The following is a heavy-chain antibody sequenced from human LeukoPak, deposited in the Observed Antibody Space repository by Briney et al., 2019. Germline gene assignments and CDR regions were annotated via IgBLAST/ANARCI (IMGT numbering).Heavy chain of an antibody. CDR1: GFTFSSYG. CDR2: ISYDGSNK. J-gene: IGHJ5*02. CDR3: AKAAYDEGFDP. D-gene: IGHD3-22*01. Sequence: GRSLRLSCAASGFTFSSYGMHWVRQAPGKGLEWVAVISYDGSNKYYADSVKGRFTISRDNSKNTLYLQMNSLRAEDTAVYYCAKAAYDEGFDPWGQGTLVTVSS. V-gene: IGHV3-30*18.